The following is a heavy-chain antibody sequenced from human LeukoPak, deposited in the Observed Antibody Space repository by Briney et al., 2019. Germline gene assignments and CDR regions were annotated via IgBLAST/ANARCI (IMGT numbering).Heavy chain of an antibody. CDR1: GFTFSSYG. D-gene: IGHD3-10*01. CDR2: ILYDGRVK. J-gene: IGHJ5*01. V-gene: IGHV3-30*18. CDR3: AKESGITMVRGVTNNWFDS. Sequence: GGSLRLSCASSGFTFSSYGIHWVRQATGKGLEWISVILYDGRVKYYADCVKGRFTVSSDNSKNTLYLQMNSLRPEDTAVYYCAKESGITMVRGVTNNWFDSWGQGTLVTVSS.